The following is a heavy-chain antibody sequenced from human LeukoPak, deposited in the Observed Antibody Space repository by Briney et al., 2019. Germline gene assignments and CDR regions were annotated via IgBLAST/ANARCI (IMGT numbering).Heavy chain of an antibody. V-gene: IGHV3-23*01. J-gene: IGHJ4*02. CDR1: GFTFSSYA. D-gene: IGHD2-15*01. CDR2: ISESGGSA. Sequence: PGGSLRLSCAASGFTFSSYAMTWVRQAPGKGLEWVSAISESGGSANYADSVKGRFTISRDNSKNTLYLQMNSLRAEDTSVYYCAKAFCSGGSCNSIFDYWGQGTLVTVSS. CDR3: AKAFCSGGSCNSIFDY.